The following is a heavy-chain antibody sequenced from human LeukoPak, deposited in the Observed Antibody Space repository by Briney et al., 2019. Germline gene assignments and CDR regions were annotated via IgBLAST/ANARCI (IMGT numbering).Heavy chain of an antibody. Sequence: GGSLRLSCAASGFTFSSYGMHWVRQASGKGLEWVAVISYDGSNKYYADSVKGRFTISRDNSKNTLYLQMNSLRAEDTAVYYCAKDHYYGSGSYYPDYWGQGTLVTVSS. V-gene: IGHV3-30*18. D-gene: IGHD3-10*01. CDR2: ISYDGSNK. CDR1: GFTFSSYG. CDR3: AKDHYYGSGSYYPDY. J-gene: IGHJ4*02.